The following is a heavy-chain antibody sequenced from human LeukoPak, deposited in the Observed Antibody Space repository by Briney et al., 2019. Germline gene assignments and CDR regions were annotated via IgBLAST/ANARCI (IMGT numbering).Heavy chain of an antibody. D-gene: IGHD4-17*01. J-gene: IGHJ5*02. CDR1: GGSISSYY. CDR3: ARITTVTQTFDP. V-gene: IGHV4-59*01. Sequence: PSETLSLTCTVSGGSISSYYWSWIRQPPGKGLEWIGYIYYSGSTNYNPSLKSRVTISVDTSKNQFSLKLSSVTAADTAVYYCARITTVTQTFDPWGQGTLVTVSS. CDR2: IYYSGST.